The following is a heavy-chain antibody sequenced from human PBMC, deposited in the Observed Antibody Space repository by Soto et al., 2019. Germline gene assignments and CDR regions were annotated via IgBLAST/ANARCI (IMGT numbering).Heavy chain of an antibody. V-gene: IGHV3-7*01. CDR2: INEDGNKQ. CDR3: ATREGAPAD. CDR1: GFSFNTYW. D-gene: IGHD6-25*01. Sequence: EVQLVESGGGLVQPGGSLRLSCAASGFSFNTYWMSWIRQAPGKGLEWVANINEDGNKQNYVDSVRGRFTIYRDNAKTSVPLQMNIMRVKDTAVYYCATREGAPADWGQGTLVPVSS. J-gene: IGHJ4*02.